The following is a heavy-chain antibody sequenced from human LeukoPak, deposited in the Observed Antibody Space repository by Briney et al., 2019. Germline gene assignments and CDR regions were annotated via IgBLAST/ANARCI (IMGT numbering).Heavy chain of an antibody. CDR1: GFTFSSYS. CDR3: ARLYSSTWENYFDF. Sequence: GGSLRLSCATSGFTFSSYSMHWVRQAPGKGLDWVAVISYDGTNKDYADSVKGRFTISRDNSKNTLYVQMNSLRAEDTAVYYCARLYSSTWENYFDFWGQGTLVTVSS. CDR2: ISYDGTNK. V-gene: IGHV3-30-3*01. J-gene: IGHJ4*02. D-gene: IGHD6-13*01.